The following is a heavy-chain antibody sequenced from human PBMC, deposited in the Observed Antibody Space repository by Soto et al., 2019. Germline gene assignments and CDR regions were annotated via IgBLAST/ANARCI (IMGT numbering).Heavy chain of an antibody. CDR3: ARDRWSPDYYYYGMDV. Sequence: SETLSLTCTVSGGSISSGGYYWRWIRQHPGKGLEWIGYIYYSGSTYYNPSLRSRVTMSVDTCKNRFSLKLSSVTAADTAVYYCARDRWSPDYYYYGMDVWGQGTKVTVS. J-gene: IGHJ6*02. D-gene: IGHD2-15*01. V-gene: IGHV4-31*03. CDR1: GGSISSGGYY. CDR2: IYYSGST.